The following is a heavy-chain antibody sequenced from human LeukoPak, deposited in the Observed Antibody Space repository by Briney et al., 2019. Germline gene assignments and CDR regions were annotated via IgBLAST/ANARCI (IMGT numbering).Heavy chain of an antibody. Sequence: KPSETLSLTCTVSSGSISSGGDWWRWIRQHRGEGLEWIGYSCYSGSTYYNPSLKRRVTISVDTSKNQFSLNLSSVTAADTAVYYCARHFDYESTTYYSAYDYWGQGTLVTVSS. CDR2: SCYSGST. V-gene: IGHV4-31*03. CDR1: SGSISSGGDW. D-gene: IGHD3-22*01. J-gene: IGHJ4*02. CDR3: ARHFDYESTTYYSAYDY.